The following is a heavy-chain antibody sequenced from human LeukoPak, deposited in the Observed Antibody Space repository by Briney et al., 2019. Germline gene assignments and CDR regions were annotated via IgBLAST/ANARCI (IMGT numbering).Heavy chain of an antibody. Sequence: GESLKISFKGSGYSFTSYWIGWVRQMPGKGLEWMGIIYPGDSDTRYSPSFQGQVTISADKSISTAYLQWSSLKASDTAMYYCARHLGGVARILGLDYWGQGTLVTVSS. J-gene: IGHJ4*02. CDR1: GYSFTSYW. V-gene: IGHV5-51*01. CDR3: ARHLGGVARILGLDY. D-gene: IGHD5-12*01. CDR2: IYPGDSDT.